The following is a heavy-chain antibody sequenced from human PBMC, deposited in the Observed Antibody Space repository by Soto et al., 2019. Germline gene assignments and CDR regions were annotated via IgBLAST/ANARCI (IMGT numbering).Heavy chain of an antibody. D-gene: IGHD3-3*01. Sequence: SETLSLTYTVSGGSISSYYWSWIRQPPGKGLEWIGYIYYSGSTNYNPSLKSRVTISVDTSKNQFSLKLSSVTAADTAVYYCARSTDTIFGVVILGFDYWGQGTLVTVS. J-gene: IGHJ4*02. CDR2: IYYSGST. V-gene: IGHV4-59*01. CDR1: GGSISSYY. CDR3: ARSTDTIFGVVILGFDY.